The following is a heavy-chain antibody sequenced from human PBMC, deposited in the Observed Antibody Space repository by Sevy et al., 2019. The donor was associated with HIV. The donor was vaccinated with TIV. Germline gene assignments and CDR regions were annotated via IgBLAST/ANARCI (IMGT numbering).Heavy chain of an antibody. J-gene: IGHJ6*02. CDR3: ASHPVDTAMVDVYYYYGMDV. CDR2: ISYDGSNK. V-gene: IGHV3-30-3*01. CDR1: GFTFSSYA. D-gene: IGHD5-18*01. Sequence: GGSLRLSCAASGFTFSSYAMHWVRQAPGKGLEWVAVISYDGSNKYYADSVKGRFTISRDNSKNTPYLQMNSLRAEDTAVYYCASHPVDTAMVDVYYYYGMDVWGQGTTVTVSS.